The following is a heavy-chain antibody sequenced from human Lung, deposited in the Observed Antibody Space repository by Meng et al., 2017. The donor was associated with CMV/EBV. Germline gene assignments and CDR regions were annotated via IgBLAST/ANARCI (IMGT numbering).Heavy chain of an antibody. CDR3: ARSTSLHDTSNE. CDR2: ITSSSTFI. J-gene: IGHJ4*02. Sequence: SCAASGFTFNSDAMSWVRQAPGKGLEWVSSITSSSTFIYNADSLRGRFTISRDDAKNSLYLQMNSLRAEDTAVYFCARSTSLHDTSNEWGQGTLVTVSS. CDR1: GFTFNSDA. V-gene: IGHV3-21*01. D-gene: IGHD4-11*01.